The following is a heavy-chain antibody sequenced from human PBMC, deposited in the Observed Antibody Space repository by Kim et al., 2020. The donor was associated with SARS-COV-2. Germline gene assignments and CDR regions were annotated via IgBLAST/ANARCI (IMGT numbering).Heavy chain of an antibody. CDR1: GDSIGTYY. J-gene: IGHJ5*02. CDR2: IYYSGST. CDR3: ARIVSIAAAGRKFDP. Sequence: SETLSLTCTVSGDSIGTYYWNWIRQPPGKGLEWIGYIYYSGSTSYNPSLKSRVTISLDTSKNQFSLNLSSVTAADTAVYYCARIVSIAAAGRKFDPWGQGTLVTVSS. D-gene: IGHD6-13*01. V-gene: IGHV4-59*01.